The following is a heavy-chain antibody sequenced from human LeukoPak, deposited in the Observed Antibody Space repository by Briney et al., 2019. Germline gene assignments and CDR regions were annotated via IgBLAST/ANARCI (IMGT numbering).Heavy chain of an antibody. CDR1: GFTFSSYA. V-gene: IGHV3-64D*06. Sequence: GGSLRLSCSASGFTFSSYAMYWVRQAPGKGLEYTSAIRNNGGNTYYADSVKGRFTISRDNSKNTLFLQMSSLRAEDTAVYYCVSGYCSGGRCYSRDAWGQGTTVTVSS. D-gene: IGHD2-15*01. J-gene: IGHJ6*03. CDR2: IRNNGGNT. CDR3: VSGYCSGGRCYSRDA.